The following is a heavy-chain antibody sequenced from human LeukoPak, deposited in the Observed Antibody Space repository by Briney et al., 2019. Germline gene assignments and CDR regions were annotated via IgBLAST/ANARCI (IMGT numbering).Heavy chain of an antibody. CDR3: AREAAAGGGDY. Sequence: GAVKVSCKASGYTFTGYYMHWVRPAPGQGLEWMGWINPNSGGTNYAQKIQGRVTMTRDTSISTAYMELSRLRSDDTAVYYCAREAAAGGGDYWGQGSLASVSS. D-gene: IGHD6-13*01. V-gene: IGHV1-2*02. J-gene: IGHJ4*02. CDR1: GYTFTGYY. CDR2: INPNSGGT.